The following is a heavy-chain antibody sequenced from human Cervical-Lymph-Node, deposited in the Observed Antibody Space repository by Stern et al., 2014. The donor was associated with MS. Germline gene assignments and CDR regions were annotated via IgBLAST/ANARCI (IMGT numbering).Heavy chain of an antibody. CDR2: INPNSGST. Sequence: VQLLESGAEVKKPGASVKVSCKASGYTFTFTDYYIHWVRQAPGQGLEWMGRINPNSGSTKYAQQFQGRVTMTRDTSIGTAYLELRGLRSDDTALYYCARTVRTYFAFNFDFWGQGTLVTVSS. CDR1: GYTFTFTDYY. J-gene: IGHJ4*02. CDR3: ARTVRTYFAFNFDF. V-gene: IGHV1-2*06. D-gene: IGHD3-9*01.